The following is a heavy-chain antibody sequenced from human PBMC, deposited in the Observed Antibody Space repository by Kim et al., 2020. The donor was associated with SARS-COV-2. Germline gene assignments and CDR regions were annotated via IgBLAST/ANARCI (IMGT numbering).Heavy chain of an antibody. CDR1: GGSISSSSYY. CDR2: IYYSGST. V-gene: IGHV4-39*01. CDR3: ARSPSSDQGIFDY. J-gene: IGHJ4*02. Sequence: SETLSLTCTVSGGSISSSSYYWGWIRQPPGKGLEWIGSIYYSGSTYYNPSLKSRVTISVDTSKNQFSLKLSSVTAADTAVYYCARSPSSDQGIFDYWGQGTLVTVSS. D-gene: IGHD2-15*01.